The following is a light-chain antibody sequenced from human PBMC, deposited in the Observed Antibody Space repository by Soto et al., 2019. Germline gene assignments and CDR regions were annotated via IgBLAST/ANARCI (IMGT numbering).Light chain of an antibody. V-gene: IGKV1-5*01. CDR2: DAS. CDR1: QTISSW. Sequence: DIQMTQSPSTLSGSVGDRVTITCRASQTISSWLAWYQQKPGKAPKLLIYDASSLENGVTSRFSGSGSGTDFTLTISSLQPEDFATYYCQHFRSFPITFGQGTRLEIK. CDR3: QHFRSFPIT. J-gene: IGKJ5*01.